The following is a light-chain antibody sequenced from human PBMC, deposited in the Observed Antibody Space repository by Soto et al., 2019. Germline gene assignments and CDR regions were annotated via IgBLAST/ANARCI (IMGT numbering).Light chain of an antibody. CDR1: QNIAIY. CDR2: GAT. CDR3: QQSYRSLPT. J-gene: IGKJ3*01. Sequence: DIQMTQSPSSLSASVGDRVTITCRASQNIAIYLNWYQQKAGKAPNLLIFGATSLRSGVPSRFSASGSGTDFILTISSLQPEDFGTYYCQQSYRSLPTFGPGTKVEI. V-gene: IGKV1-39*01.